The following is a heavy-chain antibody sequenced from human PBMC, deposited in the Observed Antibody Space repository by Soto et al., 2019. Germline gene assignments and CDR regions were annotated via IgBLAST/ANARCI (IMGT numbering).Heavy chain of an antibody. J-gene: IGHJ3*02. Sequence: SDTLSLTCTVSGGSISSYYWSWIRQPPGKGLEWTGYIYYSGSTNYNPSLKSRVTISVDTSKNQFSLKLSSVTAADTDVYYCARRYGSAFDIWGQGTMVNVSS. CDR3: ARRYGSAFDI. V-gene: IGHV4-59*01. D-gene: IGHD3-10*01. CDR1: GGSISSYY. CDR2: IYYSGST.